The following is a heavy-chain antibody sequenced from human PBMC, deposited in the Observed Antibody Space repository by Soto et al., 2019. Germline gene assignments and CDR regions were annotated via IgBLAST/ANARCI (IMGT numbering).Heavy chain of an antibody. J-gene: IGHJ3*02. V-gene: IGHV3-33*01. D-gene: IGHD6-13*01. Sequence: GGSLRLSCAASGFTFSSYGMHWVRQAPGKGLEWVAVIWYDGSNKYYADSVKGRFTISRDNSKNTLYLQMNSLRAEDTAVYYCARDAHSSSPTWGACDIWGQGTMGTVSS. CDR2: IWYDGSNK. CDR1: GFTFSSYG. CDR3: ARDAHSSSPTWGACDI.